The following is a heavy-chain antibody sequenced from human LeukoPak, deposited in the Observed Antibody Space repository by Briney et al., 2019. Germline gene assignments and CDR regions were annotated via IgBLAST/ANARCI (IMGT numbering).Heavy chain of an antibody. V-gene: IGHV1-3*03. CDR3: AVGDYYYDTRFDY. Sequence: EASVKVSCKASGFPFTSYAIHWVRQAPGQRLEWMGWVNADNSNTKYSQEFQGRVTITRDTSASTAYMDLNSLRSEDMAVYYCAVGDYYYDTRFDYWGQGTLVTVSS. CDR2: VNADNSNT. D-gene: IGHD3-22*01. CDR1: GFPFTSYA. J-gene: IGHJ4*02.